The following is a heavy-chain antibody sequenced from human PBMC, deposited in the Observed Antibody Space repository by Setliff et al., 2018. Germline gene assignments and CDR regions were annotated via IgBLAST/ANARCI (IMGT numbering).Heavy chain of an antibody. CDR1: GGSLSADYY. V-gene: IGHV4-61*09. D-gene: IGHD3-10*01. CDR2: VHPDGST. CDR3: ARAYYYGSGNSHKYYMDV. Sequence: PSETLSLTCTVSGGSLSADYYWSWIRQPAGKGLEWIGHVHPDGSTNYNPSLYSRLIISVDTSKNQFSLKLTSVSAADTAVYYCARAYYYGSGNSHKYYMDVWGKGTTVTVSS. J-gene: IGHJ6*03.